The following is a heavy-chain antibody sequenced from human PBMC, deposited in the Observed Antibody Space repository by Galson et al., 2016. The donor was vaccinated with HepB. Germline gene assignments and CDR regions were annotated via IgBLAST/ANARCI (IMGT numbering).Heavy chain of an antibody. D-gene: IGHD5-12*01. Sequence: SLRLSCAASGFIVSSNYMHWVRQAPGKGLEWVSIIYGSGFTDYADSVKGRFTISRDKSKNTLYLQMNSLRAEDTAVYYCARDRTSGYETTLDYWGQGTLVTVSS. CDR3: ARDRTSGYETTLDY. V-gene: IGHV3-53*01. J-gene: IGHJ4*02. CDR1: GFIVSSNY. CDR2: IYGSGFT.